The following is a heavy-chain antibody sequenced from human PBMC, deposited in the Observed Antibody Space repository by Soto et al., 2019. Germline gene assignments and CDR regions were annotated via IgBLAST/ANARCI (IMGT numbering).Heavy chain of an antibody. V-gene: IGHV4-34*01. Sequence: SETLSLTCAVYGGSFSGYYWSWIRQPPGKGLEWIGEINHSGSTNYNPSLKSRVTISVDTSKNQFSLKLSSVTAADTAVYYCATARAPIMITFGGVIVIPPYFDYWGQGTLVTVSS. CDR1: GGSFSGYY. CDR3: ATARAPIMITFGGVIVIPPYFDY. D-gene: IGHD3-16*02. CDR2: INHSGST. J-gene: IGHJ4*02.